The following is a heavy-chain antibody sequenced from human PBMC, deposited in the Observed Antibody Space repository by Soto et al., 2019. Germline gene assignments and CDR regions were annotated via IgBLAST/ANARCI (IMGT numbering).Heavy chain of an antibody. CDR1: GGSISSSSYY. D-gene: IGHD2-15*01. J-gene: IGHJ4*02. V-gene: IGHV4-39*01. CDR3: ARHTPAISISDH. Sequence: QLQLQESGPGLVKPSETLSLTCTVSGGSISSSSYYWGWIRQPPGKGLEWIGSIYYSGSTYYNPSLKSRVTISVDTSKIQFSLKLSSVTAADPAVYYCARHTPAISISDHWGQGTLVTVSS. CDR2: IYYSGST.